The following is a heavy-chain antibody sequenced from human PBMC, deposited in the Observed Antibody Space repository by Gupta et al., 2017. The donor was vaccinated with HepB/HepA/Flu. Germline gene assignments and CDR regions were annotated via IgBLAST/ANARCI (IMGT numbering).Heavy chain of an antibody. CDR1: GGSISSSSYY. CDR2: IYYSGST. D-gene: IGHD3-16*02. V-gene: IGHV4-39*01. CDR3: ARHFEYYDYVWGSYPVGFDY. J-gene: IGHJ4*02. Sequence: QLQLQESGPGLVKPSETLSLTCTVSGGSISSSSYYWGWIRQPPGKGLEWIGSIYYSGSTYYNPSLKSRVTRSVDTSKKQFSLKLSSVTSADTAVYYCARHFEYYDYVWGSYPVGFDYGGQGTLVTVSS.